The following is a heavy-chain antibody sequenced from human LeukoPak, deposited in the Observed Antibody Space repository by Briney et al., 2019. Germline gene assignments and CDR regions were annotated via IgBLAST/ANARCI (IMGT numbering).Heavy chain of an antibody. CDR2: IYYSGST. D-gene: IGHD3-9*01. J-gene: IGHJ3*02. CDR1: GGSISSSSYY. CDR3: ARANYDILTGRRSFDI. V-gene: IGHV4-39*07. Sequence: PSETLSLTCTVSGGSISSSSYYWGWIRQPPGKGLEWIGSIYYSGSTYYNPSLKSRVTISVDTSKNQFSLKLSSVTAADTAVYYCARANYDILTGRRSFDIWGQGTMVTVSS.